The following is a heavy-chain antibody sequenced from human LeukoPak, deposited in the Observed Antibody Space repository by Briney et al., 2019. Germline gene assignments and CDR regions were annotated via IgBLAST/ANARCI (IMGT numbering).Heavy chain of an antibody. D-gene: IGHD6-19*01. CDR2: ISVIGGST. CDR3: ARYYSSGWYWPPYYYGMDV. V-gene: IGHV3-23*01. Sequence: GGSLRLSCAASGFTFSSYAMSWVRQAPGKGLEWVSSISVIGGSTYYADSVRGRFTISRDNPKNTLYLQMNSLRAEDTAVYYCARYYSSGWYWPPYYYGMDVWGQGTTVTVSS. J-gene: IGHJ6*02. CDR1: GFTFSSYA.